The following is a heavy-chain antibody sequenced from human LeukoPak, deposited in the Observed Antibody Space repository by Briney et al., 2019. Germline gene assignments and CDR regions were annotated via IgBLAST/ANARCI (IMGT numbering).Heavy chain of an antibody. J-gene: IGHJ4*02. CDR3: ASGSYGNTIDY. Sequence: PSETLSLTCTVSGGSISSHYWSWIRQPPGKGLEWIGYIYYSGSTNYNPSLKSRVTISVDTSKNQFSLKLSSVTAADTAVYYCASGSYGNTIDYWGQGTLVTVSS. CDR2: IYYSGST. D-gene: IGHD1-26*01. V-gene: IGHV4-59*11. CDR1: GGSISSHY.